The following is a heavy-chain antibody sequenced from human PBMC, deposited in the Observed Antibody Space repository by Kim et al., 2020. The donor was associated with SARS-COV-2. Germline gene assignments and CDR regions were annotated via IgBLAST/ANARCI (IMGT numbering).Heavy chain of an antibody. CDR3: ARLRGGFGELFPYYYGMDV. V-gene: IGHV1-69*13. CDR1: GGTFSSYA. Sequence: SVKVSCKASGGTFSSYAISWVRQAPGQGLEWMGGIIPIFGTANYAHKFQGRVTITADESTSTAYMELSSLRSEDTAVYYCARLRGGFGELFPYYYGMDVWGQGTTVTVSS. CDR2: IIPIFGTA. D-gene: IGHD3-10*01. J-gene: IGHJ6*02.